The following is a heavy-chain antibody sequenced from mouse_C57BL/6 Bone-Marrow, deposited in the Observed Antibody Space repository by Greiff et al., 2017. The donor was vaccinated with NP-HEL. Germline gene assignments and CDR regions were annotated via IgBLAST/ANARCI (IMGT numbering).Heavy chain of an antibody. V-gene: IGHV1-26*01. D-gene: IGHD1-1*01. CDR3: ASSRDYYGSSYP. Sequence: QLQQSGPELVKPGASVKISCKASGYTFTDYYMNWVKQSHGKSLEWIGDINPNNGGTSYNQKFKGKATLTVDKSSSTAYMELRSLTSEDSAVYYCASSRDYYGSSYPWGQGTTLTVSS. CDR2: INPNNGGT. J-gene: IGHJ2*01. CDR1: GYTFTDYY.